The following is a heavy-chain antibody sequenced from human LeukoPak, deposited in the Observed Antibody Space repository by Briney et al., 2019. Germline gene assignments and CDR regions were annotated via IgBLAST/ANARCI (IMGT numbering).Heavy chain of an antibody. CDR2: IIPIFGTA. CDR1: GGTFSSYA. V-gene: IGHV1-69*13. CDR3: ARDIGSIAAGQDYYYYYGMDV. Sequence: GASVKVSCKASGGTFSSYAISWVRQAPGQGLEWMGRIIPIFGTANYAQKFQGRVTITADESTSTAYMELSSLRSEDTAVYYCARDIGSIAAGQDYYYYYGMDVWGQGTTVTVSS. J-gene: IGHJ6*02. D-gene: IGHD6-13*01.